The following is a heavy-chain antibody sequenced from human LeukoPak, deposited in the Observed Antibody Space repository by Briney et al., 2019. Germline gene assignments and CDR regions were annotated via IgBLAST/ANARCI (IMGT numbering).Heavy chain of an antibody. D-gene: IGHD2-2*01. Sequence: GGSLRLSCAASGFTFSSYGMRWVRQAPGKGLEWVAFIRYDGSNKYYADSVRGRFTISRDNSKNTLYLQMNSLRAEDTAVYYCAKGAVPAAYSYFDYWGQGTLVTVSS. CDR3: AKGAVPAAYSYFDY. CDR1: GFTFSSYG. CDR2: IRYDGSNK. J-gene: IGHJ4*02. V-gene: IGHV3-30*02.